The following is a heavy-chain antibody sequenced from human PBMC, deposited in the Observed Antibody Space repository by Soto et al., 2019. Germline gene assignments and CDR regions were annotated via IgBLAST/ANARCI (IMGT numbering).Heavy chain of an antibody. V-gene: IGHV3-21*06. J-gene: IGHJ4*02. CDR2: ISSSSSYI. D-gene: IGHD5-12*01. CDR1: GFTFSSYS. CDR3: ARDGEIVAKIFFDY. Sequence: EVQLVESGGGLVKPGGSLRLSCAASGFTFSSYSMNWVRQAPGKGLEWVSSISSSSSYIYYADSVKGRFTISRDNAKNSLYLQMNSLRAEDTAVYYCARDGEIVAKIFFDYWGQGTLVTVSS.